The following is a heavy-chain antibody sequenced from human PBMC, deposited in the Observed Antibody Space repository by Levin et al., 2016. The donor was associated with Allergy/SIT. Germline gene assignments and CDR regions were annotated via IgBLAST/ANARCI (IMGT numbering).Heavy chain of an antibody. V-gene: IGHV3-74*01. Sequence: WIRQPPGKGLVWVSRINSDGSGTTYADSVKGRFTISRDNAKNTLYLQMNSLRAEDTAVYYCAKRGRVVVTATPLYYFDYWGQGTLVTVSS. D-gene: IGHD2-21*02. J-gene: IGHJ4*02. CDR3: AKRGRVVVTATPLYYFDY. CDR2: INSDGSGT.